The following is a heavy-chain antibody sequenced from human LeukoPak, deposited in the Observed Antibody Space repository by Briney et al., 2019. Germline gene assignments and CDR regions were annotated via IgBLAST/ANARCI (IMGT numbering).Heavy chain of an antibody. V-gene: IGHV3-30*02. D-gene: IGHD1-14*01. Sequence: GGSLRLSCAASGFTVSSNYMNWVRQAPGKGLEWVAFIRSDGSIEYYADSVKGRFTISRDNAKNTLYLQMNSLRAEDAALYYCAKDQPEAYFDYWGQGTLATVSS. CDR2: IRSDGSIE. J-gene: IGHJ4*02. CDR3: AKDQPEAYFDY. CDR1: GFTVSSNY.